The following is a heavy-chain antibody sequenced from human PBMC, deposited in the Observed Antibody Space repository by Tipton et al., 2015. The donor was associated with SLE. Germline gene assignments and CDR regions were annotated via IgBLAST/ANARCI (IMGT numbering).Heavy chain of an antibody. CDR2: VYYDGST. J-gene: IGHJ6*03. D-gene: IGHD6-6*01. CDR3: ASTMYSSSSNYYYMDV. Sequence: TLSLTCVVSGGSMSGSNYYWGWIRQPPGKGLEWIGSVYYDGSTDYNPSLKSRVTISADTSTNHFSLKLSSVTAADTAVYYCASTMYSSSSNYYYMDVWGKGTTVTVSS. V-gene: IGHV4-39*02. CDR1: GGSMSGSNYY.